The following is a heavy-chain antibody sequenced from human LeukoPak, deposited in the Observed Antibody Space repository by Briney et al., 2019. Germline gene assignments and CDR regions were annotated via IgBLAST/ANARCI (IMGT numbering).Heavy chain of an antibody. D-gene: IGHD2-15*01. CDR2: IYYSGST. J-gene: IGHJ5*02. Sequence: PSETLSLTCTVSGGSISSGGYYWSWIRQHPGKGLEWIGYIYYSGSTYYNPSLKSRVTISVGTSKNQFSLKLSSVTAADTAVYYCARSRVVAATGWFDPWGQGTLVTVSS. V-gene: IGHV4-31*03. CDR1: GGSISSGGYY. CDR3: ARSRVVAATGWFDP.